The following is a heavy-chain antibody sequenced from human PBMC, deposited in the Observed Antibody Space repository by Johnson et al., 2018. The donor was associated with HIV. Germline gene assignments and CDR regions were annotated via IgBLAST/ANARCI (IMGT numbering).Heavy chain of an antibody. V-gene: IGHV3-30*13. D-gene: IGHD3-22*01. J-gene: IGHJ3*02. CDR3: ARGGRVYDSSGYYAFDI. Sequence: ADSVKGRFTISRDNSKRRLYLQMNSLGAGDTAVYYCARGGRVYDSSGYYAFDIWGQGTMVTVS.